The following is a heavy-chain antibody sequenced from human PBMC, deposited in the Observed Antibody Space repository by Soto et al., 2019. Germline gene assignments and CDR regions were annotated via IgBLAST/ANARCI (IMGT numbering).Heavy chain of an antibody. J-gene: IGHJ6*04. CDR1: GFSLTSPGMC. CDR2: IERDDDDK. Sequence: SGPTLLNPTETLTLTCTFSGFSLTSPGMCVSWIRQPPGKALEWLALIERDDDDKYYSTSLKTRLTISKDTRKNQVVLTMANMDPADTGTYYCARSIRGPRRFNGMDVWGKGTTVTV. CDR3: ARSIRGPRRFNGMDV. D-gene: IGHD1-20*01. V-gene: IGHV2-70*13.